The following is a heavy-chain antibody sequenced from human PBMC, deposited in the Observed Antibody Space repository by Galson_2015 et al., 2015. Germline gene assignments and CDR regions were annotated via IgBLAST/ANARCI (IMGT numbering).Heavy chain of an antibody. Sequence: SLRLSCAASGFTFSTYWMHWVRQAPGKGLVWVSRINRDGRSTSYADSVKGRFTISRDNAKNTLYLQMNSLRAEDTAVYYCARDFSAINAFDMSGQGTVVAVSS. CDR1: GFTFSTYW. CDR3: ARDFSAINAFDM. CDR2: INRDGRST. D-gene: IGHD5/OR15-5a*01. J-gene: IGHJ3*02. V-gene: IGHV3-74*01.